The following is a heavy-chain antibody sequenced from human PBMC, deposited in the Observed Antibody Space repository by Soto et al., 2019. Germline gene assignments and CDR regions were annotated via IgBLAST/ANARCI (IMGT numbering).Heavy chain of an antibody. V-gene: IGHV1-18*01. J-gene: IGHJ4*02. Sequence: QVPLVQSGAEVKKPGASVKVSCKASGYTFTSYGISRVRQAPGQGLEWMGWISAYNGNTNYAQKLQGRVTMTTDTSTSTAYMELRSLRSDDTAVYYCARESTFMRGYDILTGYYGYWGQGTLVTLSS. D-gene: IGHD3-9*01. CDR2: ISAYNGNT. CDR1: GYTFTSYG. CDR3: ARESTFMRGYDILTGYYGY.